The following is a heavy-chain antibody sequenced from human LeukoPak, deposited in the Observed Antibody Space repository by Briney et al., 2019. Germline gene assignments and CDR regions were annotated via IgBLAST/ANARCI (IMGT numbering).Heavy chain of an antibody. CDR1: GFTFSRSW. CDR2: TYSGGGT. J-gene: IGHJ2*01. CDR3: ARDTKGWYFDL. D-gene: IGHD1-1*01. V-gene: IGHV3-66*01. Sequence: PGGSLRLSCAASGFTFSRSWMHWVRQAPGKGLEWVSVTYSGGGTHYAESVKGRFTVSRENSKNTLYLQMKSLRAEDTAVYYCARDTKGWYFDLWGRGTLVTVSS.